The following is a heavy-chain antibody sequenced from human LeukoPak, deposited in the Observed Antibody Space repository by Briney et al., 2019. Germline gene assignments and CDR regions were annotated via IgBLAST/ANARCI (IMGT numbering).Heavy chain of an antibody. CDR2: ISYDGSNK. Sequence: QPGGSLRLSCAASGFPFSSYAMHWVRQAPGKGLEWVAVISYDGSNKYYADSVKGRFTISRDNAKNSLYLQMNSLRAEDTALYYCARDTVGVTDYWGQGTLVTVSS. V-gene: IGHV3-30-3*01. D-gene: IGHD1-26*01. J-gene: IGHJ4*02. CDR3: ARDTVGVTDY. CDR1: GFPFSSYA.